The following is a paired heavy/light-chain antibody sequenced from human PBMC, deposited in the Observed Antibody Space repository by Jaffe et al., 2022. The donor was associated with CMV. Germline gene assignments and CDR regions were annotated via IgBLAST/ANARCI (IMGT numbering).Heavy chain of an antibody. CDR1: GFTFTYA. V-gene: IGHV3-23*01. CDR3: AKKGAYASGWSIYFDY. J-gene: IGHJ4*02. CDR2: LAGTSGVA. D-gene: IGHD6-19*01. Sequence: EVQLLESGGGLVQPGGSLRLSCAASGFTFTYAMSWVRQAPGKGLEWVSSLAGTSGVAHYADSVKGRFTISRDNSKNMLFLQMNSLRAEDTAIYYCAKKGAYASGWSIYFDYWGQGSLVTVSS.
Light chain of an antibody. Sequence: EIVLTQSPGTLSLSPGERATLSCRASQSVSSNHLAWYQQKPGQAPRLLIFDASSRATDIPDRFSGSGSGTDFTLTISRLEPEDLAVYYCQQYDTSPPYTFGQGTKLEIK. CDR3: QQYDTSPPYT. CDR1: QSVSSNH. CDR2: DAS. J-gene: IGKJ2*01. V-gene: IGKV3-20*01.